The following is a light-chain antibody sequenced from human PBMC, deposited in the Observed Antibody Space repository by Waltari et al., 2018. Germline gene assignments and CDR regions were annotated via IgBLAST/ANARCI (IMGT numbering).Light chain of an antibody. J-gene: IGKJ3*01. V-gene: IGKV2-28*01. CDR2: LGS. CDR3: MQTLQTPLT. CDR1: QSPRYSNGYNY. Sequence: DIVMTQSQLSLPVSPGEPASISCRPSQSPRYSNGYNYLDWYLQKPGQSPQLLIYLGSNRASGVPDRFSGSGSGTDFTLKISRVEAEDVGVYYCMQTLQTPLTFGPGTEVDIK.